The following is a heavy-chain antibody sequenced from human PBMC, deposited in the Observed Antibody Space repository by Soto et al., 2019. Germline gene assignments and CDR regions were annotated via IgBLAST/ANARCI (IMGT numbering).Heavy chain of an antibody. J-gene: IGHJ5*01. CDR2: IIPLFGTP. CDR3: ARASPVICGGDPCYRLDSSFDS. CDR1: GATFSTTG. Sequence: QVQLVQSGAEVRKPGSSLRVSCKSSGATFSTTGISWVRQAPGQGLEWMGGIIPLFGTPKYARKIQGRVSITADESTNTGYMELNGLRPDDAAVYYCARASPVICGGDPCYRLDSSFDSWGQGSLVIVSS. D-gene: IGHD2-21*02. V-gene: IGHV1-69*01.